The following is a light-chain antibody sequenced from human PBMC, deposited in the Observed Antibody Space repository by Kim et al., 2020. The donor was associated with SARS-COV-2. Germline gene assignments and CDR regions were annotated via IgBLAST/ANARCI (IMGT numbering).Light chain of an antibody. CDR1: QSMSSY. CDR3: QQSYSTPLT. CDR2: AAS. Sequence: ESVGDRVTITGRASQSMSSYLNWYQQKPGKALKLLIYAASSLQSGVPSRFSGSGSGTDFTLTISSLQPEDFATYYCQQSYSTPLTFGGGTKVDIK. J-gene: IGKJ4*01. V-gene: IGKV1-39*01.